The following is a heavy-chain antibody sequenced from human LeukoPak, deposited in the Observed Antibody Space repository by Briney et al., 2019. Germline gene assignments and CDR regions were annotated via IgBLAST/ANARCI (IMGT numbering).Heavy chain of an antibody. J-gene: IGHJ6*03. V-gene: IGHV4-39*01. CDR3: ARLRTTRLWRPTPYYYYYMDV. CDR2: IYYSGST. Sequence: SETLSLTCTVSGGSISSSSYYWGWIRQPPGKGLEWIGSIYYSGSTYYNPSLKSRVTISVDTSKNQFSLKLSSVTAADTAVYYCARLRTTRLWRPTPYYYYYMDVWGKGTTVTISS. CDR1: GGSISSSSYY. D-gene: IGHD4/OR15-4a*01.